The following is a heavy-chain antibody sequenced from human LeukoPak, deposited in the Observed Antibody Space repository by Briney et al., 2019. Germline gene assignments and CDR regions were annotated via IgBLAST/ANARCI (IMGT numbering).Heavy chain of an antibody. D-gene: IGHD3-10*01. CDR1: GFTFDDYY. V-gene: IGHV3-11*04. CDR2: ISSSGTAT. Sequence: GGSLRLSCTASGFTFDDYYITWIRQAQGKGLDWVAYISSSGTATYYADSVKGRFTISRDNAKNSLYLQMDSLKAEDTAMYYCAIPARSGIYYPDAFENWGQGTMVTVSS. J-gene: IGHJ3*02. CDR3: AIPARSGIYYPDAFEN.